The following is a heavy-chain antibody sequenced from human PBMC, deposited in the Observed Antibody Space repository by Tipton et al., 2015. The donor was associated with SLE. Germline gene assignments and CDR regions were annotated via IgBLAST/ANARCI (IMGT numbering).Heavy chain of an antibody. J-gene: IGHJ5*02. CDR3: AKMTLVGCSGGSCYSLWFDP. CDR1: GFNFSGYG. V-gene: IGHV3-33*06. D-gene: IGHD2-15*01. CDR2: IWYDGSDK. Sequence: RSLRLSCAASGFNFSGYGMHWVRQAPGKGLEWVAIIWYDGSDKDYADSVKGRFTISRDNSKNTLYLQMNSLRVEDTAVYYCAKMTLVGCSGGSCYSLWFDPWGQGTLVTVSS.